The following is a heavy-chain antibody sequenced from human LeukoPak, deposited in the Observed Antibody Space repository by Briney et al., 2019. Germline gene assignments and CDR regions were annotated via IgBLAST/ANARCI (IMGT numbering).Heavy chain of an antibody. D-gene: IGHD3-22*01. CDR3: ARGGSSGYYYGDYYFDY. J-gene: IGHJ4*02. Sequence: SETLSLTCTVSGGSISSYHWSWIRQPPGKGLEWIGYIYYSGSTNYNPSLKSRVTISVDTSKNQFSLKLSSVTAADTAVYYCARGGSSGYYYGDYYFDYWGQGTLVTVSS. CDR2: IYYSGST. CDR1: GGSISSYH. V-gene: IGHV4-59*01.